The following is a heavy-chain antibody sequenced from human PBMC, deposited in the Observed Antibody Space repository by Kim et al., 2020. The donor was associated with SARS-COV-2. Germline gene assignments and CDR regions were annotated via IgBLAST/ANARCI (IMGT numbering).Heavy chain of an antibody. CDR1: GFTFINSA. CDR3: AAVMVGGPGTFDI. D-gene: IGHD1-1*01. V-gene: IGHV1-58*01. Sequence: SVKVSCKASGFTFINSAVQWVRQARGQRLEWIGWIVVGSGNTNYAQKFQERVTITRDMSTSTAYMELSSLRSEDTAVYYCAAVMVGGPGTFDIWGQGTM. CDR2: IVVGSGNT. J-gene: IGHJ3*02.